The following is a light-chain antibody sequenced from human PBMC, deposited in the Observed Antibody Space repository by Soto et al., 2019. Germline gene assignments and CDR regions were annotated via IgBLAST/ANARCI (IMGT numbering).Light chain of an antibody. CDR1: QNVGGY. CDR2: DAS. J-gene: IGKJ4*01. V-gene: IGKV3-11*01. CDR3: QQRTSWPLT. Sequence: EIVLTQSPATLSLSPGERATLSCRASQNVGGYLAWYQQKPGQAPRLLISDASNRAAGIPARFSGIGSGTDFTLTISSLEPEDYAVDYCQQRTSWPLTFGGGTKVDIK.